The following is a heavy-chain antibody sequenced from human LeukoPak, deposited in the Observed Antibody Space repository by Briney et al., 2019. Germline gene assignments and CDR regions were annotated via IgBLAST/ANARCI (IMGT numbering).Heavy chain of an antibody. V-gene: IGHV3-21*01. CDR3: ARVIGGDYYYNAFVI. CDR2: ISGSNNYI. Sequence: GGSLRLSCAASGFTFSDYSMNWVRQAPGKGLEWVSSISGSNNYIYYEDSVRGRFTISRDNAKNSLYLQMNSLRAEDTAVYYCARVIGGDYYYNAFVIWGQGTMVTVSS. D-gene: IGHD3-22*01. J-gene: IGHJ3*02. CDR1: GFTFSDYS.